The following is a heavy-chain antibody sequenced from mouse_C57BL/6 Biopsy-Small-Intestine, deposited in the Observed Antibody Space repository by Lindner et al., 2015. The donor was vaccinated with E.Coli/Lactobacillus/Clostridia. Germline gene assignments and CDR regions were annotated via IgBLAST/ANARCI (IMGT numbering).Heavy chain of an antibody. CDR1: GYSFTGYN. J-gene: IGHJ3*01. V-gene: IGHV1-14*01. D-gene: IGHD1-1*01. CDR3: TREAYYYDGSSPFSF. Sequence: VQLQESGAELVKPGASVKISCKASGYSFTGYNMNWVKQSHGKSLEWIGYVNPYNDDTKYNEKLKGKATLTSVKSSSTAYMELSSLTSEDSAVYYCTREAYYYDGSSPFSFWGQGTLVTVSA. CDR2: VNPYNDDT.